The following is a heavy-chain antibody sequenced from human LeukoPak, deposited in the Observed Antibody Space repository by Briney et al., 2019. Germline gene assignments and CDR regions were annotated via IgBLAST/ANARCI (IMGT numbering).Heavy chain of an antibody. J-gene: IGHJ4*02. Sequence: GGSLRLSCAASGFTFYDYATHWVRHAPGKGLEWVSLISGDGGSTYYADSVKGRFTISRDNSKNSLYLQMNSLRTEDTALYYCAKDMTSGSYDYWGQGTLVSVSS. V-gene: IGHV3-43*02. CDR3: AKDMTSGSYDY. CDR1: GFTFYDYA. CDR2: ISGDGGST. D-gene: IGHD3-10*01.